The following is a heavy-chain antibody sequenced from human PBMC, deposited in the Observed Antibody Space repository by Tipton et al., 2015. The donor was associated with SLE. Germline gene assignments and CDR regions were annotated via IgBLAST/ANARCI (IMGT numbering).Heavy chain of an antibody. CDR2: INHSGGT. D-gene: IGHD6-19*01. J-gene: IGHJ3*02. CDR1: GGSFSGYY. CDR3: ARGSGWYAGSAFDI. V-gene: IGHV4-34*01. Sequence: TLSLTCAVYGGSFSGYYWCWFRQPPGKGLEWIGEINHSGGTNYNPSLKSRVTISVDTSKNQFSLKLSSVTAADTAVYYCARGSGWYAGSAFDIWGQGTMVTVSS.